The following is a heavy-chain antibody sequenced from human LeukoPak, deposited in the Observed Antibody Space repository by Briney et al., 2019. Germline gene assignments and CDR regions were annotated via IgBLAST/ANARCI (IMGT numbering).Heavy chain of an antibody. CDR3: ARRKLYYYDSSGYYYGAGVIDY. CDR1: GGSFSGYY. D-gene: IGHD3-22*01. V-gene: IGHV4-34*01. Sequence: PSETLSLTCAVYGGSFSGYYWSWIRQPPGKGLEWIGEINHSGSTNYNPSLKSRVTISVDTSKNQFSLKLSSVTAADTAVYYCARRKLYYYDSSGYYYGAGVIDYWGQGTLVTVSS. CDR2: INHSGST. J-gene: IGHJ4*02.